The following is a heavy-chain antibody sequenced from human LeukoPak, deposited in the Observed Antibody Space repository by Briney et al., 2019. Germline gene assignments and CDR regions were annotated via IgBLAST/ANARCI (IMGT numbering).Heavy chain of an antibody. D-gene: IGHD4-17*01. J-gene: IGHJ5*02. V-gene: IGHV4-59*01. CDR3: ATCRDEFGDYGFTS. CDR1: GDSINNNY. Sequence: SETLSLICTVSGDSINNNYWSWIRQPPGRALEWIGYTYDSGSAKVNPSLKSRVTISVDTSKNLFSLKLTSVTAADTAVYYCATCRDEFGDYGFTSWGQGTLVTVSS. CDR2: TYDSGSA.